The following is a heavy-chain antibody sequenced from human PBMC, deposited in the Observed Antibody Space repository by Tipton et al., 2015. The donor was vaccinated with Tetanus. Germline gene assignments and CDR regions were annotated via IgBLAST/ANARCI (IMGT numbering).Heavy chain of an antibody. CDR3: ARDPNNDLGDLNYYYYMAV. Sequence: LSLTCAASGFFFSDYYMSWIRQTPGKGLEWVSYISSSGKTINYADSVKGRFTVSRDNARNSLYLQMNSLRAEDTAVYYCARDPNNDLGDLNYYYYMAVWGKGTTVTVSS. D-gene: IGHD3-16*01. V-gene: IGHV3-11*01. J-gene: IGHJ6*03. CDR2: ISSSGKTI. CDR1: GFFFSDYY.